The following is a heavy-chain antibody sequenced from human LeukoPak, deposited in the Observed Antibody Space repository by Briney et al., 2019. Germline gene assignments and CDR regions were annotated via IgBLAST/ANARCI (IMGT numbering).Heavy chain of an antibody. D-gene: IGHD4-17*01. CDR3: AKEVDDYGDYGGAGY. CDR1: GFTFSRYG. V-gene: IGHV3-33*06. Sequence: GRSLRLSCAASGFTFSRYGMHWVRKAPGKGLEWVAVIWYDGSNKYYADSVKGRFTISRDNSKNTLYLQMNSLRAEDTTVYYCAKEVDDYGDYGGAGYWGQGTLVTVSS. J-gene: IGHJ4*02. CDR2: IWYDGSNK.